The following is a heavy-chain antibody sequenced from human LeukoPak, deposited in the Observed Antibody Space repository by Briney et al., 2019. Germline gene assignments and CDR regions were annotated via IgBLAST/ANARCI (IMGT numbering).Heavy chain of an antibody. D-gene: IGHD5-18*01. CDR2: ISSSSTTI. Sequence: GGSLRLSCTASGFTFSDSSMNWVRQAPGKGLEWLSYISSSSTTICYADSVKGRFTISRDDAKNSLYLQMNSLRAEDTAVYYCARNLNTADDYWGQGILVTVSS. CDR3: ARNLNTADDY. CDR1: GFTFSDSS. J-gene: IGHJ4*02. V-gene: IGHV3-48*01.